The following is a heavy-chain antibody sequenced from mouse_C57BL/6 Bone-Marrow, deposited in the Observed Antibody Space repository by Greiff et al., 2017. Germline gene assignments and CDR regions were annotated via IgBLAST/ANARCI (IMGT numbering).Heavy chain of an antibody. V-gene: IGHV5-6*02. CDR3: ARRGTTMSTGAMDY. J-gene: IGHJ4*01. CDR2: ISSGGSYT. Sequence: EVKLEESGGDLVKPGGSLKLSCAASGFTFSSYGMSWVRQTPDKRLEWVATISSGGSYTYYPDSVKGRFTISRDNAKNTLYLQMSSLKSEDTAMYYCARRGTTMSTGAMDYWGQGTSVTVSS. CDR1: GFTFSSYG. D-gene: IGHD2-4*01.